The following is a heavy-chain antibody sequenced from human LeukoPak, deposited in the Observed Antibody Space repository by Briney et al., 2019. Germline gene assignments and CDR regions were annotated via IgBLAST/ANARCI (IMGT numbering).Heavy chain of an antibody. CDR2: ISASGGDT. CDR3: AKQSAGSAAWYSLHYDF. J-gene: IGHJ4*02. Sequence: GGSLRLSCAASGFSFSTYSFSWVRQAPGKGLEWVSGISASGGDTFYADSVKGRFTISRDNSKDTLYLQMNGLRAEDTAVYFCAKQSAGSAAWYSLHYDFWGQGTLVTVSS. V-gene: IGHV3-23*01. CDR1: GFSFSTYS. D-gene: IGHD6-13*01.